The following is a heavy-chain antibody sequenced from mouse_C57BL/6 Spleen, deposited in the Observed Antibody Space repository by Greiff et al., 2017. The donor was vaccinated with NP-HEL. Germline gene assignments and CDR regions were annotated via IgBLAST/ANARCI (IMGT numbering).Heavy chain of an antibody. CDR1: GYAFSSSW. CDR3: ARVAYYYGSSLYAMDY. V-gene: IGHV1-82*01. CDR2: IYPGDGDT. D-gene: IGHD1-1*01. Sequence: VQLKESGPELVKPGASVKISCKASGYAFSSSWMNWVKQRPGKGLEWIGRIYPGDGDTNYNGKFKGKATLTADKSSSTAYMQLSSLTSEDSAVYFCARVAYYYGSSLYAMDYWGQGTSVTVSS. J-gene: IGHJ4*01.